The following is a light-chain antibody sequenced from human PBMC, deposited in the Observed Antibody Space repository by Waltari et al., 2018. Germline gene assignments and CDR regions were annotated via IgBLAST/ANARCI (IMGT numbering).Light chain of an antibody. CDR3: MSYTTSDTWV. CDR2: EVT. V-gene: IGLV2-18*02. J-gene: IGLJ3*02. CDR1: NSDVGYFNR. Sequence: QSALTQPPSVSGSPGQSVTISCTGTNSDVGYFNRVTWYQRAPGRAPKLLIFEVTDRPSRVPDLFSGSKAGNTASLTISGLQADDETDYYCMSYTTSDTWVFGGGTKVTVL.